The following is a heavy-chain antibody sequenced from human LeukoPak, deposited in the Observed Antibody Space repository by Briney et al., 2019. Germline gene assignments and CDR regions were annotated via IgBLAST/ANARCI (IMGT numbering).Heavy chain of an antibody. CDR2: IHYSWST. D-gene: IGHD3-3*01. V-gene: IGHV4-39*01. J-gene: IGHJ4*02. CDR1: GGSITISSYY. Sequence: SETLSLTCTVSGGSITISSYYWGWVGQPPGKGLEWIGSIHYSWSTYYNPSLMSRVTISVDTSKNQFSLKVSSVSAADPAVYYCARWESGYYVDFDYWGQGTLVTVSS. CDR3: ARWESGYYVDFDY.